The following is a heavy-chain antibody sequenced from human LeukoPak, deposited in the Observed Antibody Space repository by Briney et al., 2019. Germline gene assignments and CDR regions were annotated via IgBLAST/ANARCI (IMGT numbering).Heavy chain of an antibody. J-gene: IGHJ4*02. CDR2: IYTSGTT. CDR3: AREDTMTETNLD. Sequence: SQTLSLTCNVSGVSIRSGSYYWSWIRQPAGKGLEWIGRIYTSGTTNYNPSLKSRVTISVGTSKSQFSLKLSSVTAADTAVYYCAREDTMTETNLDWGQGALVTVSS. D-gene: IGHD3-22*01. CDR1: GVSIRSGSYY. V-gene: IGHV4-61*02.